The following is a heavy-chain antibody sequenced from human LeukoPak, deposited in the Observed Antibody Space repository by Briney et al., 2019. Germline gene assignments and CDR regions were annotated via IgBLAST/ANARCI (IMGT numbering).Heavy chain of an antibody. CDR1: GYNFAGYA. D-gene: IGHD2-8*01. Sequence: ASVKVSCKASGYNFAGYAMHWVRQAPGQSLEWMGRVNGGDGNTKYSQNFQGRITITRDTSASTGYMELSSLTSEDTAVYYCARAWGYCTNGVCRTDAFDIWGQGTMVTVSS. CDR3: ARAWGYCTNGVCRTDAFDI. CDR2: VNGGDGNT. J-gene: IGHJ3*02. V-gene: IGHV1-3*01.